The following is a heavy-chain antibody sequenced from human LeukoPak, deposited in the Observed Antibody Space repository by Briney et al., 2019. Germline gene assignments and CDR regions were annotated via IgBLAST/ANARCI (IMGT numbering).Heavy chain of an antibody. Sequence: PSETLSLTCTVSGGSISSYYWSWIRQPPGKGLEWIGYIYCSGSTNYNPSLKSRVTISVDTSKDQFSLKLSSVTAADTAVYYCARHDRNGMDVWGQGTTVTVSS. CDR2: IYCSGST. CDR1: GGSISSYY. CDR3: ARHDRNGMDV. J-gene: IGHJ6*02. V-gene: IGHV4-59*08.